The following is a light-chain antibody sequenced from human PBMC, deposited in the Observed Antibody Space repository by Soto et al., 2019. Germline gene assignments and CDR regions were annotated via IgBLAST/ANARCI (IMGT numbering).Light chain of an antibody. Sequence: ALTQPASVYGSPGQSITIACTGTSSDVGGYNYVSWYQQHPGKAPKLMIYDVSNRPSGVSNRFSASKSGNTASLTISGLQAEDEADYYCSSYTSSGTPYVFGTGTKVTVL. CDR1: SSDVGGYNY. CDR2: DVS. J-gene: IGLJ1*01. V-gene: IGLV2-14*01. CDR3: SSYTSSGTPYV.